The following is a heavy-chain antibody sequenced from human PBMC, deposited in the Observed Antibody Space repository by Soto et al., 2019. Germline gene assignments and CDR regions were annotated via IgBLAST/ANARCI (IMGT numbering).Heavy chain of an antibody. CDR1: GFTFSNAW. CDR3: TSIAGPYPSVVP. D-gene: IGHD3-10*01. Sequence: EVQLVESGGGLVKPGGSLRLSCAASGFTFSNAWMNRVRQAPGKGLEWVGRIKSKTDGGTTDYAAPVKGRFTISRDDSKNTLYLQMNSLKTEDTAVYYGTSIAGPYPSVVPWGQGTLVTVSS. J-gene: IGHJ5*02. V-gene: IGHV3-15*07. CDR2: IKSKTDGGTT.